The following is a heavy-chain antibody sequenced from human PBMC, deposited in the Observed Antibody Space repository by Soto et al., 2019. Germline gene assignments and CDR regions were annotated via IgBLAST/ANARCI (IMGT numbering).Heavy chain of an antibody. J-gene: IGHJ4*02. Sequence: GSLRLSCAASGFTFSSYDMHWVRQATGKGLEWVSAIGTAGDTYYPGSAKGRFTISRENAKNSLYLQMNSLRAEDTAVYYCARVGRIAAAGTFDYWGQGTLVTVSS. D-gene: IGHD6-13*01. CDR1: GFTFSSYD. V-gene: IGHV3-13*01. CDR3: ARVGRIAAAGTFDY. CDR2: IGTAGDT.